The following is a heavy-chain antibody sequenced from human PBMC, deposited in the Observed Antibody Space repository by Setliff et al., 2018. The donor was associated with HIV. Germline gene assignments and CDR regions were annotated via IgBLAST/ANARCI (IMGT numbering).Heavy chain of an antibody. CDR2: IIPIFGST. CDR3: ARDNYYDTSGAIGY. V-gene: IGHV1-69*13. D-gene: IGHD3-22*01. J-gene: IGHJ4*02. CDR1: GGTFSRHT. Sequence: SVKVSCKSPGGTFSRHTISWVRQAPGQGLEWMGGIIPIFGSTNYAQNFQGRVSIIADASTSTAYMELSSLRSEDTAVYYCARDNYYDTSGAIGYWGQGTLVTVSS.